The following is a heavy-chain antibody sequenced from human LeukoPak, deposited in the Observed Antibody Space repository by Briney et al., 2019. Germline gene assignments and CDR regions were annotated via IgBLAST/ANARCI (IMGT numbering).Heavy chain of an antibody. D-gene: IGHD3/OR15-3a*01. CDR3: ARARPWTSYYYYGMDV. CDR2: IWYDGSNK. CDR1: GFTFSSYG. Sequence: QTGRSLRLSCAASGFTFSSYGMHWVRQAPGKGLEWVAVIWYDGSNKYYADSMKGRFTISRDNSKNTLYLQMNSLRAEDTAVYYCARARPWTSYYYYGMDVWGQGTTVTVSS. J-gene: IGHJ6*02. V-gene: IGHV3-33*01.